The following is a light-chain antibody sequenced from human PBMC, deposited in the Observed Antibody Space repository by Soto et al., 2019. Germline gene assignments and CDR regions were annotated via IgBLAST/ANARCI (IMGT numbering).Light chain of an antibody. CDR1: HSLSTN. J-gene: IGKJ1*01. V-gene: IGKV3-15*01. CDR3: QQSGAT. CDR2: GAS. Sequence: EVVMTQSPATLSVSPGGRATLSCRASHSLSTNLAWYQQKPGQAPSLLIYGASTRATGIPARFSGSGSGTEFTLTISNLQSEDSAVYYCQQSGATFGQGTKVEIK.